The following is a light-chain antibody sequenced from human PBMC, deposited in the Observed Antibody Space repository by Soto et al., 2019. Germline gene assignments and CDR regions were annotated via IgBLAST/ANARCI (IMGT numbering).Light chain of an antibody. V-gene: IGLV4-60*02. J-gene: IGLJ3*02. CDR2: LEGSGSY. Sequence: QPVLTQSSSASASLGSSVKLTCTLSSGHSSYIIAWHQQQPGKAPRYLMKLEGSGSYNKGSGVPDRFSGSSSGADRYLTIYLLQFEDDSDYFCGIWDFNTLVFGVGTKLTVL. CDR1: SGHSSYI. CDR3: GIWDFNTLV.